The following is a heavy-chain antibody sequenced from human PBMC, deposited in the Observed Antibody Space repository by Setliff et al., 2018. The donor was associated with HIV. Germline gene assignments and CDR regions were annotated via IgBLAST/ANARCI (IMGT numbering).Heavy chain of an antibody. CDR3: TRDHTPPPNYDFWSGQIDLRNIFYYMDV. J-gene: IGHJ6*03. Sequence: ASVKVSCKASGYSLTSYSINWVRQAPGQGLEWMGYINTNTGKPTYAQGFTGRFVFSVDTPVSTAYLQILSLKTEDTAVYYCTRDHTPPPNYDFWSGQIDLRNIFYYMDVWGTGSPVTVSS. CDR1: GYSLTSYS. CDR2: INTNTGKP. D-gene: IGHD3-3*01. V-gene: IGHV7-4-1*01.